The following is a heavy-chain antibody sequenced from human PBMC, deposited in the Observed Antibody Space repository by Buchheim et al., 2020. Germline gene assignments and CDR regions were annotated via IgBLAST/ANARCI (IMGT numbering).Heavy chain of an antibody. CDR2: ISGSGGST. J-gene: IGHJ4*02. CDR1: GFTFSSYA. CDR3: AKSQTWIELWHFDY. Sequence: EVQLLESGGGLVQPGGSLRLSCAASGFTFSSYAMSWVRQGPGKGLEWVSGISGSGGSTNYAASVKGRFTTSRDNSKNTLYLQMNSLRAEDTAVYYCAKSQTWIELWHFDYWGQGAL. D-gene: IGHD5-18*01. V-gene: IGHV3-23*01.